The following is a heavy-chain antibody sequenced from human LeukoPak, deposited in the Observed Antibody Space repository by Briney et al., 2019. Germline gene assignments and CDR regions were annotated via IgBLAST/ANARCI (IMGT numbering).Heavy chain of an antibody. CDR2: IYSSGST. Sequence: PSETLSLTCTVSGGSINNYYWSWLRQPAGKGLEWIGRIYSSGSTNYNPSLKSRVTLSVDTSKKQISLNLSSVPAADTAVYYCTREDPVLYWFDPWGQGTLVTVSS. CDR1: GGSINNYY. D-gene: IGHD2-15*01. CDR3: TREDPVLYWFDP. J-gene: IGHJ5*02. V-gene: IGHV4-4*07.